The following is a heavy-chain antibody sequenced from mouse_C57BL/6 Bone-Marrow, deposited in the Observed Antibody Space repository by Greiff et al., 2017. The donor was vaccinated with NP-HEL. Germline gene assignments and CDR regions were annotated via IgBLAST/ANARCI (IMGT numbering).Heavy chain of an antibody. D-gene: IGHD1-1*01. CDR1: GFTFSDFY. CDR2: SRNKANDYTT. Sequence: EVQLVESGGGLVQPGRSLRLSCATSGFTFSDFYMEWVRQAPGKGLEWIAASRNKANDYTTEYSASVKGRFTVSRDTSQSSLYLQMNALRAEDTAVYYCGRDGDYYGFAYWGQGTLVTVSA. J-gene: IGHJ3*01. V-gene: IGHV7-1*01. CDR3: GRDGDYYGFAY.